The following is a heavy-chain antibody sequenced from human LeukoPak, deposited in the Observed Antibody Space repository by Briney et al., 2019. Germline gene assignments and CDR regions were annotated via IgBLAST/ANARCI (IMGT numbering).Heavy chain of an antibody. D-gene: IGHD2-2*01. CDR2: INPNSGGT. CDR1: GYTFTGYY. CDR3: ARAQTHHRSKYCSSTSCYSLGGFDY. Sequence: GASVKVSCKASGYTFTGYYMHWVRQAPGQGLEWMGWINPNSGGTNYAQKFQGRVTMTRDTSISTAYAELSRLRSDDTAVYYCARAQTHHRSKYCSSTSCYSLGGFDYWGQGTLVTVSS. V-gene: IGHV1-2*02. J-gene: IGHJ4*02.